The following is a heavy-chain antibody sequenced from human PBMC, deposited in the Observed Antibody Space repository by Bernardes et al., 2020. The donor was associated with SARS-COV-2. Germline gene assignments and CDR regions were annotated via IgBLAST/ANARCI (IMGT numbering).Heavy chain of an antibody. CDR3: AKPGTDY. D-gene: IGHD1-1*01. CDR1: GFPFISFA. J-gene: IGHJ4*02. V-gene: IGHV3-23*01. Sequence: AGSLSLSCAASGFPFISFAMSWVRQAPGKGLEWVSVISGSGGRTNYADSVMGRFTISRDNSKNTLFLQMKRLRAEDTAVYYCAKPGTDYWGQGTLVTVSA. CDR2: ISGSGGRT.